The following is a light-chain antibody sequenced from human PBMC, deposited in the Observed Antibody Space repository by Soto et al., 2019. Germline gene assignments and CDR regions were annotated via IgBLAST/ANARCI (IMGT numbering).Light chain of an antibody. CDR3: SQDDS. CDR2: GTS. J-gene: IGKJ5*01. Sequence: AIQMTQSPSSLSASVGDRVTITCRTSQDIRNDLAWYQQKPGKAPKLLIYGTSRLQSGVPSKFSGRGSATEFRLTISSLQPEDFATYYCSQDDSFGEGTRLEI. V-gene: IGKV1-6*01. CDR1: QDIRND.